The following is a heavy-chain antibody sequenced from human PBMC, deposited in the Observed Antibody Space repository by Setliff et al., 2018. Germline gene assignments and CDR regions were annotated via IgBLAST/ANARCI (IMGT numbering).Heavy chain of an antibody. CDR1: GFTFDDYG. J-gene: IGHJ2*01. Sequence: GGSLRLSCAASGFTFDDYGMSWVRQAPGKGLEWVSAIGTAGDTYYPDSVKGRFTISRDNAKNSLYLRMNSLRAEDTAVYYCARVAGRGRYWYFDLWGRGTLVTVSS. CDR2: IGTAGDT. V-gene: IGHV3-20*04. CDR3: ARVAGRGRYWYFDL.